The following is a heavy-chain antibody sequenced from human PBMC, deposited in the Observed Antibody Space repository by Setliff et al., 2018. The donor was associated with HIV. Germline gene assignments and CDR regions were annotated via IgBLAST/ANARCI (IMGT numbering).Heavy chain of an antibody. CDR3: ASAEPPIYSSGWRGVGYFDY. V-gene: IGHV4-39*01. Sequence: PSETLSLTCTVSGGPISTNDYYWGFIRQSPGKGLEWIASVHYGGSIFYNPSLKSRVSLSVGTSKNQFSLKLSSVTAADTAVYYCASAEPPIYSSGWRGVGYFDYWGQGTLVTVSS. CDR2: VHYGGSI. CDR1: GGPISTNDYY. D-gene: IGHD6-19*01. J-gene: IGHJ4*02.